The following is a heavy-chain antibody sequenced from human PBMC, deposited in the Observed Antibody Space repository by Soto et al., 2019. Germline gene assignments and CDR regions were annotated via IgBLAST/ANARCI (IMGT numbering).Heavy chain of an antibody. CDR2: ISGSGGST. V-gene: IGHV3-23*01. J-gene: IGHJ4*02. Sequence: GGSLRLSCAASGFTFSSYAMSWVRQAPGKGLEWVSAISGSGGSTYYADSVKGRFTISRDNSKNTLYLQMNSLRAEDTAVYYCAKFQQYDILTGYYLTYFDYWGQGTLVTVSS. CDR3: AKFQQYDILTGYYLTYFDY. CDR1: GFTFSSYA. D-gene: IGHD3-9*01.